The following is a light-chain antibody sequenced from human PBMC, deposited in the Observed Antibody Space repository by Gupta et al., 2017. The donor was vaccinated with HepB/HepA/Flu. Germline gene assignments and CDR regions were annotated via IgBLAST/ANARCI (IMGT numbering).Light chain of an antibody. CDR3: CSDIGRTSVV. Sequence: QSALTQPASVSGSPGQSITISCTGTSSDVGSYNLVSWYQQHPGKAPKLIIYEVTKRPSGVSNRFSGSKSGNTASLTISGLQAEDEADYYCCSDIGRTSVVFGGGTKLTVL. V-gene: IGLV2-23*02. CDR2: EVT. CDR1: SSDVGSYNL. J-gene: IGLJ2*01.